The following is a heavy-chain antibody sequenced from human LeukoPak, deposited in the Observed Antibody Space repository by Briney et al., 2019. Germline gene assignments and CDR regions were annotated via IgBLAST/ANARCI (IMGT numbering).Heavy chain of an antibody. CDR1: GFTFSSSA. CDR2: ISNNGGYT. CDR3: GKQLGSCGEGSCYSPY. Sequence: GGSLRLSCAASGFTFSSSAMSWVRQAPGKGLEWVSAISNNGGYTYYADSVQGRFTISRDNSKSTLCLQMNSLRAEDTAVYYCGKQLGSCGEGSCYSPYGGRGTRAAVPS. J-gene: IGHJ4*02. V-gene: IGHV3-23*01. D-gene: IGHD2-15*01.